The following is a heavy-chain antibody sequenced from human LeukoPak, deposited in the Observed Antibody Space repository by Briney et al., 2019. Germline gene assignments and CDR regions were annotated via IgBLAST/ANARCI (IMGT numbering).Heavy chain of an antibody. D-gene: IGHD6-6*01. CDR3: ARVDPDSSSTLEVFDY. CDR2: IYYSGST. Sequence: SETLSLACTVSGGSISSYYWSWIRQPPGKGLEWIGYIYYSGSTNYNPSLKSRVTISVDTSKNQFSLKLSSVTAADTAVYYCARVDPDSSSTLEVFDYWGQGTLVTVSS. V-gene: IGHV4-59*01. CDR1: GGSISSYY. J-gene: IGHJ4*02.